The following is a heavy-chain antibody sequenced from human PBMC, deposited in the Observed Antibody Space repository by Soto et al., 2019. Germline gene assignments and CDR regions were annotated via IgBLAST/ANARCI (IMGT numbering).Heavy chain of an antibody. Sequence: EVQLLESGGGLVQPGGSLRLSCAASGFTFSSYAMSWVRQAPGKGLEWVSTITGSGGSTYYADSVKGRFTISRDNSKNTLFLQMNSLRAEDTAVYYCAGLEAVAITGWGQGTLVTVSS. CDR3: AGLEAVAITG. J-gene: IGHJ4*02. V-gene: IGHV3-23*01. CDR1: GFTFSSYA. CDR2: ITGSGGST. D-gene: IGHD3-22*01.